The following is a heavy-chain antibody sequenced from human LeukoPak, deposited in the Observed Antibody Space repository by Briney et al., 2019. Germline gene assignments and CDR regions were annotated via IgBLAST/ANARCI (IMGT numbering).Heavy chain of an antibody. V-gene: IGHV3-53*01. CDR1: GFTVGSNY. Sequence: PGGSLRLSCAASGFTVGSNYMSWVRQAPGKGLEWVSVIYSGGSTYYADSVKGRFTISRDNSKNTLYLQMNSLRAEDTAVYYCARDRLGGVIVDWGQGTLVTVSS. J-gene: IGHJ4*02. CDR3: ARDRLGGVIVD. CDR2: IYSGGST. D-gene: IGHD3-16*02.